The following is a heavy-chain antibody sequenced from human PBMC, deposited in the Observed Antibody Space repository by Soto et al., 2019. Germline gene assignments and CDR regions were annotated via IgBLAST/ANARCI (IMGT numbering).Heavy chain of an antibody. CDR1: GFTFNTQA. CDR3: AREYCSSTSCLNWFDP. Sequence: PGGSLRLSCAASGFTFNTQAMHWVRQAPGKGLEWVANIKQDGSEKYYVDSVKGRFTISRDNAKNSLYLQMNSLRAEDTAVYYCAREYCSSTSCLNWFDPWGQGTLVTVSS. J-gene: IGHJ5*02. CDR2: IKQDGSEK. V-gene: IGHV3-7*01. D-gene: IGHD2-2*01.